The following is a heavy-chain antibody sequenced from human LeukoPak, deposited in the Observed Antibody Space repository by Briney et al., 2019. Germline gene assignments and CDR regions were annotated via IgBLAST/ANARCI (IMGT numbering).Heavy chain of an antibody. D-gene: IGHD5-12*01. CDR1: GFTFSSYA. Sequence: PGGSLRLSCAASGFTFSSYAMHWVRQAPGKGLEWVAVISYDGSNKYYADSVKGRFTISRDNSKNTLYLQMNSLRAEDTAVYYCAREGMVATLSLGAFDIWGQGTMVTVSS. CDR3: AREGMVATLSLGAFDI. CDR2: ISYDGSNK. J-gene: IGHJ3*02. V-gene: IGHV3-30-3*01.